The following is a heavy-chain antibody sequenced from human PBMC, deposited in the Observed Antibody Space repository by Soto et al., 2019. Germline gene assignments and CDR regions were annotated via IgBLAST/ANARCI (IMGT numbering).Heavy chain of an antibody. V-gene: IGHV3-30*18. D-gene: IGHD4-17*01. J-gene: IGHJ4*02. Sequence: PGGSLRLSCAASGFTFSSYGMHWVRQAPGKGLEWVAVISYDGSNKYYADSVKGRFTISRDNSKNTLYLQMNSLRAEDTAVYYCAKAATTVTFDYWGQGTLVTVSS. CDR2: ISYDGSNK. CDR1: GFTFSSYG. CDR3: AKAATTVTFDY.